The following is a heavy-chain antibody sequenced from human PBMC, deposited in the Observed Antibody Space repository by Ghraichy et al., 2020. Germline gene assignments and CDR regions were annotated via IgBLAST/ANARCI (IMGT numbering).Heavy chain of an antibody. CDR3: ARDLDY. CDR2: IYYSGST. V-gene: IGHV4-61*01. CDR1: GGSVSSGSYY. Sequence: SETLSLTCTVSGGSVSSGSYYWSWIRQPPGKGLEWIGYIYYSGSTNYNPSLKSRVTISVDTSKNQFSLKLSSVTAADTAVYYCARDLDYWGQGTLVTVSS. J-gene: IGHJ4*02.